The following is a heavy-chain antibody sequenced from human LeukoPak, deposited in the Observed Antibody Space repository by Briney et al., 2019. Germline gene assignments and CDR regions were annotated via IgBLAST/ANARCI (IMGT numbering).Heavy chain of an antibody. J-gene: IGHJ5*02. CDR3: ARAGSGWNNWFDP. Sequence: SQTLSLTCAISRDSVSSTSAAWNWIRQSPSRGLEWLGRTYYRSKWFNDYAISMKSRITINPDTSKNQFSLQLNSVTPEDTAVYYCARAGSGWNNWFDPWGQGTLVTVSS. CDR1: RDSVSSTSAA. V-gene: IGHV6-1*01. D-gene: IGHD6-19*01. CDR2: TYYRSKWFN.